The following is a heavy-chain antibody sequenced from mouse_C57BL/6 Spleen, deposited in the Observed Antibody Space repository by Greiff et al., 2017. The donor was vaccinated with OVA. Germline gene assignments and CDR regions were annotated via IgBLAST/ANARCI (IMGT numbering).Heavy chain of an antibody. CDR3: ARSNYVGYAMDY. J-gene: IGHJ4*01. Sequence: QVQLQQPGAELVKPGASVKLSCKASGYTFTSYWMQWVKQRPGQGPEWIGEIDPSDSYTNYNQKFKGKATLTVDTSSSTAYMQLSSLTSEDSAVYYCARSNYVGYAMDYWGQGTSVTVSS. V-gene: IGHV1-50*01. CDR2: IDPSDSYT. CDR1: GYTFTSYW. D-gene: IGHD2-5*01.